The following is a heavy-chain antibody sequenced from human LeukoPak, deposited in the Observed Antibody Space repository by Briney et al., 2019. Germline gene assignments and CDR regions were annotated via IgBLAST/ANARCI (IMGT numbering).Heavy chain of an antibody. CDR3: ARRRSSLSYYYYYYMDV. Sequence: SETLSLTCTVSGGSISSYYWSWIRQPPGKGLEWIGYIYTSGSTDYNPSLKSRVTISVDTSKNQFSLKLSSVTAADTAVYYCARRRSSLSYYYYYYMDVWGKGTTVTVSS. J-gene: IGHJ6*03. CDR2: IYTSGST. CDR1: GGSISSYY. D-gene: IGHD6-6*01. V-gene: IGHV4-4*09.